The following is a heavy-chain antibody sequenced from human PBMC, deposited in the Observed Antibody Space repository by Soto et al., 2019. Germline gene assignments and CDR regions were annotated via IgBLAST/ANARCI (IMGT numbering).Heavy chain of an antibody. J-gene: IGHJ6*03. CDR2: IYPSGAT. V-gene: IGHV4-30-2*01. Sequence: SETLSLTCAISGASISTRGFTWSWIRQPPGKGLEWIGYIYPSGATYYNPSLKSRVTISLETSKNRFSLNVNSATAADTAVYYCARAVFSSILYIDLWRQGTTVTVSS. CDR3: ARAVFSSILYIDL. CDR1: GASISTRGFT. D-gene: IGHD3-10*01.